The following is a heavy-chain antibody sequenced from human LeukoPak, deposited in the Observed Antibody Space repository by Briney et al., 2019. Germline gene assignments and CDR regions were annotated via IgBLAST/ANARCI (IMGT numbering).Heavy chain of an antibody. Sequence: ASVKVSCKASGYTFTSYGISWVRQAPGQGLEWMGWISAYNGNTNYAQKLQGRVTMTTDTSTSTAYMELRSLRSDDTAVYYCARGRFGEKITLGGKPNWFDPWGQGTLVTVSS. D-gene: IGHD3-16*01. V-gene: IGHV1-18*01. CDR1: GYTFTSYG. CDR2: ISAYNGNT. J-gene: IGHJ5*02. CDR3: ARGRFGEKITLGGKPNWFDP.